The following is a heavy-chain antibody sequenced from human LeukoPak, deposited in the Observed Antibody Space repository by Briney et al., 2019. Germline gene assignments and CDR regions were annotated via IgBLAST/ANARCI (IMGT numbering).Heavy chain of an antibody. CDR2: ISAYNGNT. CDR1: GHTFTSYG. Sequence: ASVKVSCKASGHTFTSYGISWVRQAPGQGLEWMGWISAYNGNTNYAQKLQGRVTMTTDTSTSTAYMELRSLRSDDTAVYYCARHLVRGVIPYYMDVWGKGTTVTVSS. V-gene: IGHV1-18*01. D-gene: IGHD3-10*01. CDR3: ARHLVRGVIPYYMDV. J-gene: IGHJ6*03.